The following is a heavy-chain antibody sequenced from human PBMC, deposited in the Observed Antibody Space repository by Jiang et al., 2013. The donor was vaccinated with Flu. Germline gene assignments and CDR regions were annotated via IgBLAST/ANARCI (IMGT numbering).Heavy chain of an antibody. V-gene: IGHV6-1*01. D-gene: IGHD6-19*01. CDR2: TYYRSKWYN. J-gene: IGHJ4*02. CDR3: ALGGYSSGWRSFAI. Sequence: TSQTLSLTCGISGDSVSSNSAAWNWIRQSPSRGLEWLGRTYYRSKWYNDYAVSVKSRITINPDTSRNQFSLHLSSVTPEDTAVYYCALGGYSSGWRSFAIWGQGTLVTVSS. CDR1: GDSVSSNSAA.